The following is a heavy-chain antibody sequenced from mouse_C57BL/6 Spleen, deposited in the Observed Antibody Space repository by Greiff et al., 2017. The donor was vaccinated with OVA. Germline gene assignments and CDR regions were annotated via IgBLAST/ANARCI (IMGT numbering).Heavy chain of an antibody. V-gene: IGHV1-85*01. Sequence: VQLQESGPELVKPGASVKLSCKASGYTFTSYDINWVKQRPGQGLEWIGWIYPRDGSTKYNEKFKGKATLTVDTSSSTAYMELHSLTSGDSAVYFCAKDWDNYFGYWGKGTTLTVSS. CDR3: AKDWDNYFGY. CDR2: IYPRDGST. CDR1: GYTFTSYD. D-gene: IGHD4-1*01. J-gene: IGHJ2*01.